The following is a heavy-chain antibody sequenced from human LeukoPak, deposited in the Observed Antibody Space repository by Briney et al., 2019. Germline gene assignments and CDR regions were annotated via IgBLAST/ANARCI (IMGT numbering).Heavy chain of an antibody. Sequence: GGSLRLSCAASGFTFTNYWMHWVRQVPGEGLMWLSRINSDGSTTSYAGSVKGRFTISRDNAKNTLYLQLNTLRVEDTAVYYCARETWGGLDYWGQGTLVTVSS. D-gene: IGHD3-16*01. J-gene: IGHJ4*02. V-gene: IGHV3-74*01. CDR3: ARETWGGLDY. CDR1: GFTFTNYW. CDR2: INSDGSTT.